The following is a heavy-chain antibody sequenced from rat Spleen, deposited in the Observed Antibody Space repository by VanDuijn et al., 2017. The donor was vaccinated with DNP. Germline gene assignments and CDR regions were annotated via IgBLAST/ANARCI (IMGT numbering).Heavy chain of an antibody. CDR3: TRFFTY. CDR1: GFSLTDYS. V-gene: IGHV2S63*01. CDR2: MWSGGST. Sequence: EVQLRESGPGLVQPSQTLSLTCTVSGFSLTDYSVHWVRQPPGKGLEWMGVMWSGGSTAYNSTLKSRLSISRDTSKSQVFLKINSLQTEDTAIYYCTRFFTYWGQGTLVTVSS. J-gene: IGHJ3*01.